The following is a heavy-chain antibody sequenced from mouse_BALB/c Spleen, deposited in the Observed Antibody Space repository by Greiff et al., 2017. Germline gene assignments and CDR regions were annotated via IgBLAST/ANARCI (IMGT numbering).Heavy chain of an antibody. CDR2: ISSGSSTI. Sequence: VMLVESGGGLVQPGGSRKLSCAASGFTFSSFGMHWVRQAPEKGLEWVAYISSGSSTIYYADTVKGRFTISRDNPKNTLFLQMTSLRSEDTAMYYCARSGLRLRAIDYWGQGTSVTVSS. D-gene: IGHD1-2*01. CDR1: GFTFSSFG. V-gene: IGHV5-17*02. J-gene: IGHJ4*01. CDR3: ARSGLRLRAIDY.